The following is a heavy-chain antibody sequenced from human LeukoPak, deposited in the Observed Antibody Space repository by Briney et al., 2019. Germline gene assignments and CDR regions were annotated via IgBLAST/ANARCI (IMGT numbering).Heavy chain of an antibody. V-gene: IGHV3-23*01. D-gene: IGHD2-15*01. CDR3: AKDVVAATHPGGYYYYGMDV. Sequence: PGGSLRLSCAASGFTFSTYAVNWVRQAPGKGLEWVSTISGSGDSTYYADSVKGRFTISRDNSKNTLYLQMSSLRAEDTAVYYCAKDVVAATHPGGYYYYGMDVWGQGTTVTVSS. J-gene: IGHJ6*02. CDR1: GFTFSTYA. CDR2: ISGSGDST.